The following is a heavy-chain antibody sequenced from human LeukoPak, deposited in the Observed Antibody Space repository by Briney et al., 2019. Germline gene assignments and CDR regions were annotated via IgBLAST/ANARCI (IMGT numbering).Heavy chain of an antibody. CDR1: GYTFTGYY. D-gene: IGHD2-2*01. Sequence: ASVKVSCKASGYTFTGYYMHWVRQAPGQGLEWMGWINPNSGGTNYAQMFQGRVTMTRDTSISTAYMELSRLRSDDTAVYYCATGVVPAAMFYFDYWGQGTLVTVSS. CDR3: ATGVVPAAMFYFDY. J-gene: IGHJ4*02. CDR2: INPNSGGT. V-gene: IGHV1-2*02.